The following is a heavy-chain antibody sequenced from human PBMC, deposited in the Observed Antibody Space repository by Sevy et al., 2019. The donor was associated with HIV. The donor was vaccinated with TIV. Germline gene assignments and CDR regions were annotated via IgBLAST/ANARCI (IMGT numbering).Heavy chain of an antibody. CDR1: GFTFSSYS. D-gene: IGHD6-6*01. CDR3: ARGVQTYDAFDI. CDR2: ISGISNYI. Sequence: GGSLRLSCVASGFTFSSYSMNWVRQAPGKGLEWVSSISGISNYIYYADSVKGRFSISRDNAKNSLYLQMNSLRAEDTAIYYCARGVQTYDAFDIWGQGTMVTVSS. J-gene: IGHJ3*02. V-gene: IGHV3-21*01.